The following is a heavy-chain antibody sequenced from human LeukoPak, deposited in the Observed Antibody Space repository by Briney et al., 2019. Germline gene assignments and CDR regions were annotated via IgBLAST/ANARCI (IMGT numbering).Heavy chain of an antibody. D-gene: IGHD6-25*01. V-gene: IGHV4-59*01. CDR3: ARRGRNSSGWQDYL. J-gene: IGHJ4*02. CDR1: GGSISSYY. CDR2: IYHTGST. Sequence: PSETLPLTCTVSGGSISSYYWSWIRQPPGKGLEWIANIYHTGSTNYNPSLSSRVTISIDTAKNQFSLKLTSVTAADTAVYYCARRGRNSSGWQDYLWGQGTLVTVSS.